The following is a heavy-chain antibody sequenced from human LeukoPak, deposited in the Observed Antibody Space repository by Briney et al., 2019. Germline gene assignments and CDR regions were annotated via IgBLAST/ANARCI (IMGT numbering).Heavy chain of an antibody. D-gene: IGHD3-22*01. J-gene: IGHJ4*02. CDR2: IYTSGST. CDR3: ARASYSYDINGWVPFDY. Sequence: SETLSLTCTVSGGSISSYYWSWIRQSAGKGLEWIGRIYTSGSTNYNPSLKSRVTMSVDTSKNQFSLRLSSVTAADTAVYYCARASYSYDINGWVPFDYWGQGTLVTVSS. V-gene: IGHV4-4*07. CDR1: GGSISSYY.